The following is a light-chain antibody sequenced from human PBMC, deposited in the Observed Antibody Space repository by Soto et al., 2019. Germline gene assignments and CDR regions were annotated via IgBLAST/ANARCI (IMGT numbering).Light chain of an antibody. CDR3: QVWDSSSDHLV. V-gene: IGLV3-21*02. CDR1: NIGSFG. CDR2: DDS. Sequence: SYELTQPPSVSVAPGQTATITCGGCNIGSFGVHWYQQKPGQAPVLVVHDDSDRPSGIPERFSGSNSGNTATLTINRVEAGDEADYYCQVWDSSSDHLVFGGGTKVTVL. J-gene: IGLJ2*01.